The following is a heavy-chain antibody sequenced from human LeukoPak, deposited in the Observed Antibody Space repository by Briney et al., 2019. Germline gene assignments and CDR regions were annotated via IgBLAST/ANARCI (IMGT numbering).Heavy chain of an antibody. CDR3: AKEKGDTAMAPYYFDY. D-gene: IGHD5-18*01. CDR2: IRYDGSNK. Sequence: GGSLRLSCAASGFTFSIYGMHWVRQAPGKGLEWVAFIRYDGSNKYYADSVKGRFTISRDNSKNTLYLQMNSLRAEDTAVYYCAKEKGDTAMAPYYFDYWGQGTLVTVSS. CDR1: GFTFSIYG. J-gene: IGHJ4*02. V-gene: IGHV3-30*02.